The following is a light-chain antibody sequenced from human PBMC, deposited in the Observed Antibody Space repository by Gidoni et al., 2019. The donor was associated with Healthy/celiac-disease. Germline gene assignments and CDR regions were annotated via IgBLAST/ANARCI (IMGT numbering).Light chain of an antibody. J-gene: IGKJ4*01. V-gene: IGKV4-1*01. CDR2: WAS. CDR3: QQYYSTPLT. CDR1: QSVLYSSNNKNY. Sequence: DIVMTQSPDSLAVSLGGRATINCKSSQSVLYSSNNKNYLAWYQQKPGQPPKLLIYWASTRESGVPDRFSGSGSGTDFTLTISSLQAEDVAVYYCQQYYSTPLTFGGXTKVEIK.